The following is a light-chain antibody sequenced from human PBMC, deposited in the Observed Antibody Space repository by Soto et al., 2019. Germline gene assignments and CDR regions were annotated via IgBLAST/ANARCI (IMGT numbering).Light chain of an antibody. Sequence: SYELTQPPSVSVAPGQTARIPCGGNNIGSKSVNWYQQRPGQAPVLVVYDDTDRPSGIPERFSGSNSGNTATLTINRVEAGDEADYYCQVWDSSSDHVVFGGGTKLTVL. V-gene: IGLV3-21*02. J-gene: IGLJ2*01. CDR2: DDT. CDR1: NIGSKS. CDR3: QVWDSSSDHVV.